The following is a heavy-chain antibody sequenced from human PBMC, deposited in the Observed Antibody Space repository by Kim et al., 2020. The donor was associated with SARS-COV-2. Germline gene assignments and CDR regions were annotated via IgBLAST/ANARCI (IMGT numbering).Heavy chain of an antibody. CDR2: IYYSGST. CDR3: ASARRLRSVLVFDY. Sequence: SETLSLTCTVSGGSISSGGYYWSWIRQHPGKGLEWIGYIYYSGSTYYNPSLKSRVTISVDTSKNQFSLKLSSVTAADTAVYYCASARRLRSVLVFDYWGQGTLVTVSS. CDR1: GGSISSGGYY. V-gene: IGHV4-31*03. J-gene: IGHJ4*02. D-gene: IGHD5-12*01.